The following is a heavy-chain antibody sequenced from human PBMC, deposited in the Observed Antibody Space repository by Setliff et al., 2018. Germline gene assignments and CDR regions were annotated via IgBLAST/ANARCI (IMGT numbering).Heavy chain of an antibody. CDR1: GYSFTRYW. V-gene: IGHV5-51*01. CDR2: IYPSDSDT. CDR3: ARSDYGDYFAWDSYGMDV. Sequence: GESLKISCKGSGYSFTRYWIGWVRQMPGKGLEWMGIIYPSDSDTRYSPSFQGQVTISADKSISTAYLQWSSLKASDTAMYYCARSDYGDYFAWDSYGMDVWGQGTTVTVSS. J-gene: IGHJ6*02. D-gene: IGHD4-17*01.